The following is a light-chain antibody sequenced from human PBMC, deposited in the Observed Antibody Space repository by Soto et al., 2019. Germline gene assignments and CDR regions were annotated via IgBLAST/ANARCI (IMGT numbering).Light chain of an antibody. CDR2: GAS. J-gene: IGKJ1*01. Sequence: EIEMTQSPATLPVSPGERATLSCRASQSVSTNLAWYQQKPGQAPRLLIYGASTRAPGFPARFTGSGSGTEFTLTIRSLQSEDFAVYYCQQYENSRTFGQGTKVEIK. CDR3: QQYENSRT. CDR1: QSVSTN. V-gene: IGKV3-15*01.